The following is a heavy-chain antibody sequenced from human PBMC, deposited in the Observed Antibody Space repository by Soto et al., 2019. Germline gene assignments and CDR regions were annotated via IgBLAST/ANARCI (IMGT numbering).Heavy chain of an antibody. CDR3: ARDGSNKPGFYYGMDA. J-gene: IGHJ6*02. D-gene: IGHD4-4*01. CDR1: GFTFSSNG. Sequence: QVQLVESGGGVVQPGRSLRLSCAASGFTFSSNGMHWVRQAPGKGLEWVASIWSDGSNKYSADSVKGRFTISRDNSKNTLYLQMESLRAEDTAMYYCARDGSNKPGFYYGMDAWGQGTTVSGSS. V-gene: IGHV3-33*01. CDR2: IWSDGSNK.